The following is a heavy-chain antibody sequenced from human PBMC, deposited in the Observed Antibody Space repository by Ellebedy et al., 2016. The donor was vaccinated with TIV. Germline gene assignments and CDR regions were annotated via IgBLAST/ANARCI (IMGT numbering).Heavy chain of an antibody. J-gene: IGHJ4*02. Sequence: GPLRLSXPVYGGSFSGYYWSWIRQPPGKGLEWIGEINHSGSTNYNPSLKSRVTISVDTSKNQFSLKLSSVTAADTAVYYCARDGVRDSSGYPFDYWGQGTLVTVSS. CDR1: GGSFSGYY. CDR3: ARDGVRDSSGYPFDY. D-gene: IGHD3-22*01. CDR2: INHSGST. V-gene: IGHV4-34*01.